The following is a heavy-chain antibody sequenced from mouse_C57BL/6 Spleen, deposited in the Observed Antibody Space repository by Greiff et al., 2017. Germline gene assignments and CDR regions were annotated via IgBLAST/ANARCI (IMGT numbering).Heavy chain of an antibody. Sequence: EVKVVESGEGLVKPGGSLKLSCAASGFTFSSYAMSWVRQTPEKRLEWVAYISSGGDYIYYADTVKGRFTISRDNARNTLYLQMSSLKSEDTAMYYCTSSDGYLYYYAMDYWGQGTSVTVSS. D-gene: IGHD2-3*01. CDR1: GFTFSSYA. CDR3: TSSDGYLYYYAMDY. J-gene: IGHJ4*01. CDR2: ISSGGDYI. V-gene: IGHV5-9-1*02.